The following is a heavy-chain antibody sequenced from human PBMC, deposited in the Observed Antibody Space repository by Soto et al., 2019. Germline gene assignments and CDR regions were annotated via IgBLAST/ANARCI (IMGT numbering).Heavy chain of an antibody. Sequence: GGSLRLSCAASGFTFSSYEMNWVRQAPGKGLEWVSYISSSGSTIYYADSVKGRFTISRDNAKNSLYLQMNSLRAEDTAVYYCVRDGGGFAFDIWGQATMVTVSS. V-gene: IGHV3-48*03. CDR3: VRDGGGFAFDI. D-gene: IGHD3-10*01. J-gene: IGHJ3*02. CDR1: GFTFSSYE. CDR2: ISSSGSTI.